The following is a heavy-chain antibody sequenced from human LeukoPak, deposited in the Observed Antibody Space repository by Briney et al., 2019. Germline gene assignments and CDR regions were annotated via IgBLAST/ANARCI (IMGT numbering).Heavy chain of an antibody. CDR1: GFTFSDYN. V-gene: IGHV3-11*04. D-gene: IGHD5-12*01. CDR3: AGAYSAYDPFDY. Sequence: GGSLRLSCAASGFTFSDYNMRWIRQAPGKGLEWVSSISRSGSTKYYADSVRGRFTISRDNAKNTVHLQMNSLRVEDTAIYFCAGAYSAYDPFDYWGQGILVTVSS. CDR2: ISRSGSTK. J-gene: IGHJ4*02.